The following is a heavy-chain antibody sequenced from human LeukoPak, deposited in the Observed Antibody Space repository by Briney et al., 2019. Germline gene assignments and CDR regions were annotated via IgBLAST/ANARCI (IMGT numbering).Heavy chain of an antibody. CDR1: GGSISSYY. J-gene: IGHJ5*02. V-gene: IGHV4-59*01. CDR3: ARESEGFTIFGVVSNWFDP. CDR2: IYYSGST. D-gene: IGHD3-3*01. Sequence: SETLSLTCTVSGGSISSYYWSWIRQPPGKGLEGIGYIYYSGSTNYNPSLKSRVTISVDTSKNQFSLKLSSVTAADTAVYYCARESEGFTIFGVVSNWFDPWGQGTLVTVSS.